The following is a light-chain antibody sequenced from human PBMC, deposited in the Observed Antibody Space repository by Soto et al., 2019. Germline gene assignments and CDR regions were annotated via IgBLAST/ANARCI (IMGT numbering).Light chain of an antibody. CDR2: GAS. Sequence: ENVLTQSPGTLYKTPGERATLSCRASQTVSSYLTWYQQRPGQAPRLLIYGASKRATGIPDRFSGSGSGTDFTLTISRLEPEDFALYYCQQYGTSPITFGQGTRLEIK. CDR3: QQYGTSPIT. CDR1: QTVSSY. V-gene: IGKV3-20*01. J-gene: IGKJ5*01.